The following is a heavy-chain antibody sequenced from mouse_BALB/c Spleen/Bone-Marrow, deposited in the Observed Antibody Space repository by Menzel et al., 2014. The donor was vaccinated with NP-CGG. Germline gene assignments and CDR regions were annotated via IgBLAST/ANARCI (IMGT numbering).Heavy chain of an antibody. CDR1: GYTFTAYV. J-gene: IGHJ2*01. Sequence: EVHLHQSGPELIKPGASVKMSCKASGYTFTAYVMHWVKQKPGQGLEWIGYINPYNDGTNYNEEFKGKATLTSDKSSSTAYMELSSLTSKDSAVYYCAREGWLLRFEYWGQGTTLTVSS. CDR3: AREGWLLRFEY. D-gene: IGHD2-3*01. CDR2: INPYNDGT. V-gene: IGHV1-14*01.